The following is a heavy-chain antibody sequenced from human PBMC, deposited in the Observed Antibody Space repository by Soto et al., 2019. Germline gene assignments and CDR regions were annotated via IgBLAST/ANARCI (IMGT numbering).Heavy chain of an antibody. CDR2: INHSGST. Sequence: SETLSLTCAVYGGSFSGYYWSWIRQPPGKGLEWIGEINHSGSTNYNPSLKSRVTISVDTSKNQFSLKLSSVTAADTAVYYCARVGCSSTSCTNYYYYYMDVWGKGTTVTVS. CDR3: ARVGCSSTSCTNYYYYYMDV. D-gene: IGHD2-2*01. CDR1: GGSFSGYY. V-gene: IGHV4-34*01. J-gene: IGHJ6*03.